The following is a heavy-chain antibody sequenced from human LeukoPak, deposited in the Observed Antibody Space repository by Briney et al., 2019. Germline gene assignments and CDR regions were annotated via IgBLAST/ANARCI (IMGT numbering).Heavy chain of an antibody. J-gene: IGHJ4*02. V-gene: IGHV4-59*01. CDR1: DDSISDYY. D-gene: IGHD3-16*01. CDR2: FHNSGTS. Sequence: SETLSLTCTVSDDSISDYYRGWMRQPPGKGLEWIGYFHNSGTSTYNPSLKSRVTISADTSKNQFSLKLNSLTTADTAVYYCTRGAGWLIDYWGQGILVTVSS. CDR3: TRGAGWLIDY.